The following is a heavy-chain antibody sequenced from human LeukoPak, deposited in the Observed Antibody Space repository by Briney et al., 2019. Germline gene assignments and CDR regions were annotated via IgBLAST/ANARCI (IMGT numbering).Heavy chain of an antibody. CDR1: GGSVSSGAYY. D-gene: IGHD6-13*01. Sequence: PAETLSLTCTVSGGSVSSGAYYWSWIRQPPGKALEWIGYIYYSGSTNYNPSLKRRVTISIDTSKNQFSLKLNSVTPADTAVYYCARDSAYSSSWYDYWGQGTLVPAS. J-gene: IGHJ4*02. V-gene: IGHV4-61*08. CDR2: IYYSGST. CDR3: ARDSAYSSSWYDY.